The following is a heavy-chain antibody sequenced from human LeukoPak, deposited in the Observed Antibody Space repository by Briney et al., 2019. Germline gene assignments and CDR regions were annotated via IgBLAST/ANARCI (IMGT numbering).Heavy chain of an antibody. J-gene: IGHJ3*02. CDR1: GFTFSSYS. CDR2: ISSSSNYI. V-gene: IGHV3-21*01. Sequence: GGSLRLSCAASGFTFSSYSINWVRQAPGKGLEWASSISSSSNYIYYADSVKGRFTISRDNTKNSVSLQMKSLRVEDAAVYYCARGTGKTKAFHIWGQGKMVTVSS. D-gene: IGHD1/OR15-1a*01. CDR3: ARGTGKTKAFHI.